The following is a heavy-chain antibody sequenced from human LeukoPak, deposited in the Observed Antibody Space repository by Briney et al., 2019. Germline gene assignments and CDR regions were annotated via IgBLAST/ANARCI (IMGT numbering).Heavy chain of an antibody. CDR2: ISWNSGSI. D-gene: IGHD5-18*01. Sequence: PGGSLRLSCAASGFTFDDYAMHWVRQAPGKGLEWVSGISWNSGSIGYADSVKGRFTISRDNAKNSLYLQMNSLRAEDTALYYCAKGHLPTAMAPYTFDYWGQGTLVTVSS. J-gene: IGHJ4*02. CDR3: AKGHLPTAMAPYTFDY. CDR1: GFTFDDYA. V-gene: IGHV3-9*01.